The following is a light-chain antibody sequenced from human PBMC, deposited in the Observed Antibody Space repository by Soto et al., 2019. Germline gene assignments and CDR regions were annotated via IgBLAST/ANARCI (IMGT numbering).Light chain of an antibody. CDR2: VNS. V-gene: IGLV1-40*01. Sequence: QSVLTQPPSVSGAPGQRVTISCTGSSSNIGAGYDVHWYQQLPGTAPKLLIFVNSNRPSGVPDRFSGSKSGTSASLAIAGLQAEDEADYYCQSYDSSLREAVVFGGGTKVTVL. CDR3: QSYDSSLREAVV. CDR1: SSNIGAGYD. J-gene: IGLJ2*01.